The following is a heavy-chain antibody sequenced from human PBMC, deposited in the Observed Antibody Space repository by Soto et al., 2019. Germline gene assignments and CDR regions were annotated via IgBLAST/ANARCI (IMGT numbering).Heavy chain of an antibody. CDR2: TYYRSRWYS. CDR3: ARSEEDSDYYYYGMDV. D-gene: IGHD2-15*01. CDR1: GDTVSSNSAA. V-gene: IGHV6-1*01. Sequence: SQTLSLTCVGSGDTVSSNSAAWNWVRQSPSRGLEWLGRTYYRSRWYSDYAVSVRSRIDINADTSKNQVSLQLNSVTPEDTAVYYCARSEEDSDYYYYGMDVWGQGTTVTVYS. J-gene: IGHJ6*02.